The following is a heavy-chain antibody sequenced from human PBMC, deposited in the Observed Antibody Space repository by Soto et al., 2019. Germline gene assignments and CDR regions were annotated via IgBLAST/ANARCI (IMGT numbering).Heavy chain of an antibody. Sequence: GESLKISCKGSGYNFAGYWIAWVRQMPGKGLELMGIIYPSDSDTRYRPSFQGQVAISADKSISSAYLQWSSLRASDTAMYYCARGGVSTRTFDYWGQGTPVTVSS. CDR3: ARGGVSTRTFDY. CDR2: IYPSDSDT. J-gene: IGHJ4*02. V-gene: IGHV5-51*01. CDR1: GYNFAGYW. D-gene: IGHD3-3*01.